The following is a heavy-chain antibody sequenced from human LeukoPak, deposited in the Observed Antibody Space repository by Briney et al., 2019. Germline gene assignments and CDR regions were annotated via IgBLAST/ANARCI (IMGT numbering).Heavy chain of an antibody. CDR3: ALPSPIYDILTGYYAAWAFDY. J-gene: IGHJ4*02. D-gene: IGHD3-9*01. Sequence: SGPTLVKPTQPLTLTCTFSGCSLSTSGVGVGWIRQPPGKALEWLALIYWDDDKRYSPSLKSRLTITKDTSKNQVVLTMTNMDPVDTATYYCALPSPIYDILTGYYAAWAFDYWGQGTLVTVSS. CDR1: GCSLSTSGVG. V-gene: IGHV2-5*02. CDR2: IYWDDDK.